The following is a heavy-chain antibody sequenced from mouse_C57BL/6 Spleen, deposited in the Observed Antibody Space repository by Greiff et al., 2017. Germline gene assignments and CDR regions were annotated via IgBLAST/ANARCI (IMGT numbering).Heavy chain of an antibody. CDR3: APYGNYDYFDY. CDR1: GFNIKDYY. J-gene: IGHJ2*01. V-gene: IGHV14-1*01. CDR2: IDPEDGDT. D-gene: IGHD2-1*01. Sequence: VQLQQSGAELVRPGASVKLSCTASGFNIKDYYMHWVKQRPEQGLEWIGRIDPEDGDTEYAPKFKGKATMTADTSSNTAYLQLSSLTSEDTAVYYCAPYGNYDYFDYWGQGTTLTVSS.